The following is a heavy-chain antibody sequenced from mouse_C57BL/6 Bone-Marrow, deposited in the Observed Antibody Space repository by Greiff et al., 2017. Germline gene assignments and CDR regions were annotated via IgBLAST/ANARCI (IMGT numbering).Heavy chain of an antibody. J-gene: IGHJ2*01. D-gene: IGHD2-1*01. CDR3: STYLQRYCFAY. CDR1: GFNIKDYY. Sequence: SGAELVRPGASVKLSCPASGFNIKDYYMHWVKQRPEQGLEWIGWIDPENGDTDYASKFPGKATLPADTSSNTAYQQLSSLTSEDAAVYYCSTYLQRYCFAYWGQGTTVTVSS. CDR2: IDPENGDT. V-gene: IGHV14-4*01.